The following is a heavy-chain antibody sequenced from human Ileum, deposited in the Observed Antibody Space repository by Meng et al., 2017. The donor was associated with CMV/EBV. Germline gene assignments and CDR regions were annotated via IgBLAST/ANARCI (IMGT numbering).Heavy chain of an antibody. CDR2: IYHSGIT. CDR1: GYSISSGYY. D-gene: IGHD1-1*01. CDR3: ASRWTYFDY. J-gene: IGHJ4*02. Sequence: LRLSCTVFGYSISSGYYWDWIRQPPGKGLEWIGSIYHSGITYSNPSLKSRVTISVDTSKNQFSLNLSSVTAADGAVYYCASRWTYFDYWGQGTLVTVSS. V-gene: IGHV4-38-2*02.